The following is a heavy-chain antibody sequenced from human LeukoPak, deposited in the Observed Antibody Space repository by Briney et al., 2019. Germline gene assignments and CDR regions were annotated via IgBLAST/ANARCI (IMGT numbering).Heavy chain of an antibody. Sequence: PSETLSLTCTVSGGSISSYYWSWIRQPPGKGLEWIGYIYYSGGTNYNPSLKSRVTISVDTSKNQFSLKLSSVTAADTAVYYRARGGSYFDYWGQGTLVTVSS. CDR2: IYYSGGT. CDR1: GGSISSYY. V-gene: IGHV4-59*01. J-gene: IGHJ4*02. CDR3: ARGGSYFDY. D-gene: IGHD3-10*01.